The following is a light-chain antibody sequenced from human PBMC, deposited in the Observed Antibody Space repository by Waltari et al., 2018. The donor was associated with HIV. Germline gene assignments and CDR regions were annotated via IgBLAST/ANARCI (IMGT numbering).Light chain of an antibody. CDR3: SAWDSSLSEWV. CDR1: DKNVGHEG. Sequence: AGLTQPSSVSKGLGQNVTLTCTANDKNVGHEGAGWLLRHEGHPPEVLSYRGGARPAGISQKKSASRSGNTASLTITGLRVDDEAVYYCSAWDSSLSEWVFGGGTKLTVL. V-gene: IGLV10-54*01. J-gene: IGLJ3*02. CDR2: RGG.